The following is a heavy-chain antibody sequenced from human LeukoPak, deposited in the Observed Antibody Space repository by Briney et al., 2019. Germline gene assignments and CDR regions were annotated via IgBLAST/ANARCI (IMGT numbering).Heavy chain of an antibody. CDR2: INPNSGGT. CDR3: ARDINGYDPDY. CDR1: GYTFTGYY. V-gene: IGHV1-2*02. Sequence: ASVKVSCKASGYTFTGYYMHWVRQAPGQGLEWMGWINPNSGGTNYAQKFQGRVTMTRDTSISTVYMELSRMRSDDTAVYYCARDINGYDPDYWGQGTLVTVSS. J-gene: IGHJ4*02. D-gene: IGHD5-12*01.